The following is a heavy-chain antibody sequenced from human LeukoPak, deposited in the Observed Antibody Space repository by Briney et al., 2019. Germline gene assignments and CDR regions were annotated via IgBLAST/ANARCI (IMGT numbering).Heavy chain of an antibody. Sequence: SETLPLTCAVYGGSFSGYYWSWIRQPPGKGLEWIGEINHSGSTNYNPSLKSRVTISVDTSKNQFSLKLSSVTAADTAVYYCARGPILGYDSSGYNYYYGMDVWGQGTTVTVSS. CDR3: ARGPILGYDSSGYNYYYGMDV. J-gene: IGHJ6*02. CDR1: GGSFSGYY. CDR2: INHSGST. V-gene: IGHV4-34*01. D-gene: IGHD3-22*01.